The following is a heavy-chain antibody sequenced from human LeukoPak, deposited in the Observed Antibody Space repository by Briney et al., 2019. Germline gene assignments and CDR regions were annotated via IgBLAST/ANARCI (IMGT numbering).Heavy chain of an antibody. CDR2: ISSSSSYI. CDR1: GFTFSSYS. CDR3: ARGSVYDGSGSYAESDY. V-gene: IGHV3-21*01. Sequence: PGGSLTLSCPASGFTFSSYSMNWVRQAPGKGLEWVSSISSSSSYIYYADSVKGRFTISRDNAKNSLYLQMNSLRAEDTAVYYCARGSVYDGSGSYAESDYWGQGTLVTV. D-gene: IGHD3-10*01. J-gene: IGHJ4*02.